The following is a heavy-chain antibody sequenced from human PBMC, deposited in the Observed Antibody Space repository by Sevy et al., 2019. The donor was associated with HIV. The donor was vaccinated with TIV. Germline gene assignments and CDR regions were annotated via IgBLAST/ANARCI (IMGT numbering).Heavy chain of an antibody. CDR2: IYPGDSDT. V-gene: IGHV5-51*01. Sequence: GESLKISCKGSGYSFTSYWIGWVRQMPGKGLEWMGIIYPGDSDTRYSPSFQGQVTISADKSISTAYLQWSSLKASDTAMYYWARRGLDGSGWWSPDYWGQGTLVTVSS. D-gene: IGHD6-19*01. CDR3: ARRGLDGSGWWSPDY. J-gene: IGHJ4*02. CDR1: GYSFTSYW.